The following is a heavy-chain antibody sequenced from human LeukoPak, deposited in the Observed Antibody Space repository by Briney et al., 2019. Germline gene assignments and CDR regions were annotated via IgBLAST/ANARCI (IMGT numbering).Heavy chain of an antibody. Sequence: GGSLRLSCVASGFSFSAYIMHWVRQAPGKGLEYVSAIRSDGSSTFYPNSVKGRFTISRDNSKSTLYLQMGSLRAEDAAVYYCTRRYGGHSGWAGYHDSWGQGTLVTVSS. CDR3: TRRYGGHSGWAGYHDS. D-gene: IGHD6-19*01. CDR2: IRSDGSST. J-gene: IGHJ4*02. CDR1: GFSFSAYI. V-gene: IGHV3-64*01.